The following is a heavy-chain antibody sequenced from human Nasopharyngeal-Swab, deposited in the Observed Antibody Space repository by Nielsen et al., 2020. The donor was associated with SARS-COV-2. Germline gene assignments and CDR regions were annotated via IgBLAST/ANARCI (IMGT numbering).Heavy chain of an antibody. J-gene: IGHJ2*01. D-gene: IGHD2-15*01. V-gene: IGHV1-18*01. Sequence: ASVKVSCKASGYTFTSYGISWVRQAPGQGLEWMGWISAYNGNTNYAQKLQGRVTMTTDTSTSTAYMELRSLRSDDTAVYYCAREWLARAGYCSGGSCYPIGYFDLWGRGTLVTVSS. CDR1: GYTFTSYG. CDR3: AREWLARAGYCSGGSCYPIGYFDL. CDR2: ISAYNGNT.